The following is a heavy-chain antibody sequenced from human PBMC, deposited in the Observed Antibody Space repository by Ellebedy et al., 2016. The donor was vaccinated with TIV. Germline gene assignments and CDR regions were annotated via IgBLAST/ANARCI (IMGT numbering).Heavy chain of an antibody. CDR2: INHSGST. J-gene: IGHJ5*02. CDR3: AREVGGGSFLNWFDP. Sequence: SETLSLXXAVYGGSFSGYYWSWIRQPPGKGLEWIGEINHSGSTNYNPSLKSRVTISVDTSKNQFSLKLSSVTAADTAVYYCAREVGGGSFLNWFDPWGQGTLVTVSS. D-gene: IGHD2-15*01. CDR1: GGSFSGYY. V-gene: IGHV4-34*01.